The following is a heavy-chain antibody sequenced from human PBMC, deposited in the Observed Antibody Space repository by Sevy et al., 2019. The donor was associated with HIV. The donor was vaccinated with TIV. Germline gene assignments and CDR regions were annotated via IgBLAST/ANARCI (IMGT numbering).Heavy chain of an antibody. CDR1: GFTLSNFV. J-gene: IGHJ6*02. CDR2: ISPSGSPI. Sequence: GGSLRLSCAASGFTLSNFVMNWVRQAPGKGLEWVSYISPSGSPIYYADSVKDRFTISRDNAKNQLYLQMNSLRPDDTGLYYCARDRVASTLTMDVWGQGTTVTVS. V-gene: IGHV3-48*03. CDR3: ARDRVASTLTMDV.